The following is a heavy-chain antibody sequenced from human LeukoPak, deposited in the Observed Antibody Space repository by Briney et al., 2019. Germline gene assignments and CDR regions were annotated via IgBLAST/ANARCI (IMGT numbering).Heavy chain of an antibody. CDR3: ARDYYDSSGYVSHAFDI. J-gene: IGHJ3*02. Sequence: PGGSLRLSCAASGFTFSSYSMNWVRQAPGKGLEWVSSISSGSSYIYYADSLKGRFTISRDNAKNSLYLQMNSLRAEDTAVYYCARDYYDSSGYVSHAFDIWGQGTMVTVSS. CDR1: GFTFSSYS. V-gene: IGHV3-21*01. D-gene: IGHD3-22*01. CDR2: ISSGSSYI.